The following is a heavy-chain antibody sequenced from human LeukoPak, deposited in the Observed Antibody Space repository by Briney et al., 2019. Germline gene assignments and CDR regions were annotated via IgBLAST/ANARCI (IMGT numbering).Heavy chain of an antibody. V-gene: IGHV3-48*03. D-gene: IGHD6-13*01. CDR1: GFTFSHYE. CDR3: ARDMLAAAPGAGGDY. Sequence: GGSLRLSCAASGFTFSHYEMNWVRQAPGKGLEWFSFITSSGNTIFYADSVKGRFTISRDNSKNTLYLQMNSLRAEDTAVYYCARDMLAAAPGAGGDYWGQGTLVTVSS. CDR2: ITSSGNTI. J-gene: IGHJ4*02.